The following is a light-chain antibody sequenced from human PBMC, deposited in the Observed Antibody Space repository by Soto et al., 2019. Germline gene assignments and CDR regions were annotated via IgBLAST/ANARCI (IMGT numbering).Light chain of an antibody. V-gene: IGKV1-39*01. CDR1: QSISNY. Sequence: DIQMTQSPSSLSASVGDRLTITCRASQSISNYLNWYQQKPGKAPKLLIYSASSLQSGVPSRFSGRGSGTDFTLTISSLQPEDFATYYCQPTYRSVLTFGGGTKVESK. CDR2: SAS. CDR3: QPTYRSVLT. J-gene: IGKJ4*01.